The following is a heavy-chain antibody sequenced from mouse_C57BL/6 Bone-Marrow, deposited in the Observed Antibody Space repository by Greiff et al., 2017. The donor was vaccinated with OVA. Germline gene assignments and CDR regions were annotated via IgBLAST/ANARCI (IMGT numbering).Heavy chain of an antibody. D-gene: IGHD2-10*01. CDR2: IYPRSGNT. J-gene: IGHJ4*01. CDR3: ARKAYHRAMDY. Sequence: VQLKESGAELARPGASVKLSCKASGYTFTSYGISWVKQRTGQGLEWIGEIYPRSGNTYYNEKFKGKATLTADKSSSTAYMELRSLTSEDSAVYFCARKAYHRAMDYWGQGTSVTVSS. CDR1: GYTFTSYG. V-gene: IGHV1-81*01.